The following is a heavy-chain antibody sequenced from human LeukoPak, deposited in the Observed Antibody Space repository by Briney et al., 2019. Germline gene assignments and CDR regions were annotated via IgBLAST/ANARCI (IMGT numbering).Heavy chain of an antibody. CDR3: GRVGGRSKAAKGDAFDI. V-gene: IGHV3-21*01. J-gene: IGHJ3*02. CDR1: GFTFSSYS. CDR2: ISSGSTYM. D-gene: IGHD6-6*01. Sequence: PGGSLRLPCAASGFTFSSYSMNWVRQAPGKGLEWVSSISSGSTYMYYADSVKGRFTISRDNAQNSMYLQMNSLRAEDTAVYYCGRVGGRSKAAKGDAFDIWGQGTMVTVSS.